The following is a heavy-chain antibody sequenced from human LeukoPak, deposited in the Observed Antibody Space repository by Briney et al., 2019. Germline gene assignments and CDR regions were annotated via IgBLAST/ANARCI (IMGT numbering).Heavy chain of an antibody. J-gene: IGHJ3*02. CDR2: ISYIGST. D-gene: IGHD4-17*01. CDR3: ARDLVTVTKGFDI. Sequence: SETLSLTCTVSDASFSSHYWSWIRQPPGKGLEWIGYISYIGSTNYNPSLKSRVTISIDTSKNQFSLKLISVTAADTAVYYCARDLVTVTKGFDIWGQGTMVSVSS. CDR1: DASFSSHY. V-gene: IGHV4-59*11.